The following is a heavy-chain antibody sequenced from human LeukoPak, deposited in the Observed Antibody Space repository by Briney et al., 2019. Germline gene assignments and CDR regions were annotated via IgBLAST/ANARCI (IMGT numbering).Heavy chain of an antibody. CDR2: IIAIFGTS. J-gene: IGHJ4*02. V-gene: IGHV1-69*01. CDR1: GGTFSSYG. D-gene: IGHD6-13*01. Sequence: SVKVSCKASGGTFSSYGMRWVRQGPGKGVEGMGGIIAIFGTSNYAQKFQGRVTITADESTTTAYMELSSLRSQDTAVYYCARRGIAAAAPFDYWGQGTLVTVSS. CDR3: ARRGIAAAAPFDY.